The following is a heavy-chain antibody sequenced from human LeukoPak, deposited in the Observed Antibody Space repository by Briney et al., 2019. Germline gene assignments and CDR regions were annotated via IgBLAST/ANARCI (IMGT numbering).Heavy chain of an antibody. D-gene: IGHD6-13*01. J-gene: IGHJ6*03. CDR3: AKEGYGYSSSWYLVYYYYYMDV. Sequence: GGSLRLSCAASGFIFSSYGMNWVRQAPGKGLEWVAVISYDGSNKYYADSVKGRFTISRDNSKNTLYLQMNSLRAEDTAVYYCAKEGYGYSSSWYLVYYYYYMDVWGKGTTVTVS. CDR2: ISYDGSNK. V-gene: IGHV3-30*18. CDR1: GFIFSSYG.